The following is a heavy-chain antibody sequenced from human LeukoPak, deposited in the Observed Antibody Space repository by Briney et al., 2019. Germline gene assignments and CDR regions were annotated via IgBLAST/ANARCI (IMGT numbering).Heavy chain of an antibody. CDR3: AKDTIAAAGTRWFDP. J-gene: IGHJ5*02. V-gene: IGHV3-23*01. D-gene: IGHD6-13*01. CDR2: ISGSGGST. Sequence: GGSLRLSCAASEFTFSSYAMSWVCQAPGKGLEWVSAISGSGGSTYYADSVKGRFTISRDNSKNTLYLQMNSLRAEDTAVYYCAKDTIAAAGTRWFDPWGQGTLVTVSS. CDR1: EFTFSSYA.